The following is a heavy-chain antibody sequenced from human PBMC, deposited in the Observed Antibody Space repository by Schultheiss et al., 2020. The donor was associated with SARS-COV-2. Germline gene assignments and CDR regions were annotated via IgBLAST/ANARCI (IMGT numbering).Heavy chain of an antibody. Sequence: GGSLRLSCAASGFTFSSYSMNWVRQAPGKGLEWVSAISGSGGSTYYADSVKGRFTISRDNSKNTLYLQMNSLRAEDTAVYYCATPIGYCSSTSCSDYWGQGTLVTVSS. CDR1: GFTFSSYS. V-gene: IGHV3-23*01. D-gene: IGHD2-2*03. CDR2: ISGSGGST. CDR3: ATPIGYCSSTSCSDY. J-gene: IGHJ4*02.